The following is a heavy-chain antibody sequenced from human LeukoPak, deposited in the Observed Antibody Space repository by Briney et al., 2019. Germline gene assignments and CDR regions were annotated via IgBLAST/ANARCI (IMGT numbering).Heavy chain of an antibody. CDR1: GGSISSNSYY. J-gene: IGHJ4*02. CDR3: VRTLGTTGGGFAY. V-gene: IGHV4-39*01. D-gene: IGHD3-16*01. Sequence: SETLSLTCTVSGGSISSNSYYWGWIRQPPGKGLEWIVNIHYTGSTYYNPSLKSRVTISVDTSKNQFSLKLSSVTAADTTIYYCVRTLGTTGGGFAYWGQGTLVTVSS. CDR2: IHYTGST.